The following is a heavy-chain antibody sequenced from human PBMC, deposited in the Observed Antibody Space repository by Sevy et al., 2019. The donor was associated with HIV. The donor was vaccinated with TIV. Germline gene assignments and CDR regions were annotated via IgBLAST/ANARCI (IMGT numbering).Heavy chain of an antibody. V-gene: IGHV3-30-3*01. CDR2: ISYDATNK. CDR3: AGDRTDYGDYGGLFDP. J-gene: IGHJ5*02. D-gene: IGHD4-17*01. CDR1: GFTFSSYA. Sequence: GGSLRLSCAASGFTFSSYAMHWVRQAPGKGLEWVALISYDATNKYYTDSVRGRFTISRDNSKNTLSLQMNSLRPEDTAVYYCAGDRTDYGDYGGLFDPGGQGTLVTVSS.